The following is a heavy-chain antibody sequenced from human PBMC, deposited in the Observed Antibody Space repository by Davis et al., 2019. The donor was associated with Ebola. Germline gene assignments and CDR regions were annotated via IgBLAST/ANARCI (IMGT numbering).Heavy chain of an antibody. CDR1: GFTVSTNY. Sequence: GESLKISCAASGFTVSTNYMSWVRQAPGKGLEWLSVVYSGGSTYYADSVKGRFTISRDNSKNTLYLQMNSLRAEDTAVYYCAKDRRITMIVVVTGDQDAFDIWGQGTMVTVSS. CDR2: VYSGGST. D-gene: IGHD3-22*01. V-gene: IGHV3-53*01. J-gene: IGHJ3*02. CDR3: AKDRRITMIVVVTGDQDAFDI.